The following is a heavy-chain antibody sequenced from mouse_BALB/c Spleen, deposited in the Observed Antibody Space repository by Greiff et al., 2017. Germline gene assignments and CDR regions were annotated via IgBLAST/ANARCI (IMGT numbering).Heavy chain of an antibody. V-gene: IGHV2-9*02. D-gene: IGHD2-1*01. CDR3: ARGWGNHGRGAMDY. CDR2: IWAGGST. CDR1: GFSLTSYG. Sequence: VHLVESGPGLVAPSQSLSITCTVSGFSLTSYGVHWVRQPPGKGLEWLGVIWAGGSTNYNSALMSRLSISKDNSKSQVFLKMNSLQTDDTAMYYCARGWGNHGRGAMDYWGQGTSVTVSS. J-gene: IGHJ4*01.